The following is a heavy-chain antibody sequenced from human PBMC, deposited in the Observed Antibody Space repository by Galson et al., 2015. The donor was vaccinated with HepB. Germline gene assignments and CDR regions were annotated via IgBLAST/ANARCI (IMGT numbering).Heavy chain of an antibody. CDR1: GGTFSSYT. J-gene: IGHJ2*01. D-gene: IGHD2-21*01. CDR2: IIPILGIA. V-gene: IGHV1-69*04. CDR3: ARDHGEVDVAYCGGDCYNWYFDL. Sequence: SVKVSCKASGGTFSSYTISWVRQAPGQGLEWMGRIIPILGIANYAQKFQGRVTITADKSTSTAYMELSSLRSEDTAVYYCARDHGEVDVAYCGGDCYNWYFDLWGRGTLVTVSS.